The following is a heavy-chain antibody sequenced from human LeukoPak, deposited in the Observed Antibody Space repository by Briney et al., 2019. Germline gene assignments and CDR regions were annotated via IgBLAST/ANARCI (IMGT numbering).Heavy chain of an antibody. CDR3: ARNYDSSGTLGG. CDR2: ISGSGGST. CDR1: GFTFSSYA. Sequence: GGSLRLSCAASGFTFSSYAMSWVRQAPGKGLEWVSAISGSGGSTYYADSVKGRFTISRDNSKNTLYLQMNSLRAEDTAVYYCARNYDSSGTLGGWGQGTLVTVSS. D-gene: IGHD3-22*01. J-gene: IGHJ4*02. V-gene: IGHV3-23*01.